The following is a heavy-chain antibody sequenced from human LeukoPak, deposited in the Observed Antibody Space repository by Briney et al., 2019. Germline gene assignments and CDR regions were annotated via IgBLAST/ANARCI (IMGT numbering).Heavy chain of an antibody. CDR3: ARDHYYDSSGYYEGYFDY. CDR2: IYYSGSN. CDR1: GGTISSSSYY. Sequence: SETLSLTGTVSGGTISSSSYYWGWIRQPPGKGLEWIASIYYSGSNYYKPSLKSRVTISVDTSKNQFSLKLSSVTAADTAVYYCARDHYYDSSGYYEGYFDYWGQGTLVTVSS. V-gene: IGHV4-39*02. D-gene: IGHD3-22*01. J-gene: IGHJ4*02.